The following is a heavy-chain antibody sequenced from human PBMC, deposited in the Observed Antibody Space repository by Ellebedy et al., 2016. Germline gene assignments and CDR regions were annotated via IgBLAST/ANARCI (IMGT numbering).Heavy chain of an antibody. D-gene: IGHD2-2*01. Sequence: GGSLRLXXAASGFTFSFYWMGWVRQAPGKGLEWVANIKQDGSEKHYADSVKGRFTISRDNAKNSLYLQMNSLGAEDTAVYFCARGRYYCSSTSCYAPSWFDPWGQGTLVTVSS. V-gene: IGHV3-7*01. CDR1: GFTFSFYW. CDR2: IKQDGSEK. CDR3: ARGRYYCSSTSCYAPSWFDP. J-gene: IGHJ5*02.